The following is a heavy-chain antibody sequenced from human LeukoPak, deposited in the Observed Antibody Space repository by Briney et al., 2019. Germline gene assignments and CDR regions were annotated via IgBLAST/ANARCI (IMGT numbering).Heavy chain of an antibody. CDR1: GFTFSSYA. V-gene: IGHV3-23*01. D-gene: IGHD2-2*01. J-gene: IGHJ4*02. CDR2: ISASDDST. CDR3: ATSISWYYFDY. Sequence: PGGSLRLSCAASGFTFSSYAMSWVRQAPGKGLEWVSVISASDDSTYYADSVKGRFTISRDNSKNTLYLQMNSLRAEDTAVYYCATSISWYYFDYWGQGTLVTVSS.